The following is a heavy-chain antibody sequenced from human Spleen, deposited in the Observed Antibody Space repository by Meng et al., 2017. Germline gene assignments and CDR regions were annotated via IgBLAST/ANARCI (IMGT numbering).Heavy chain of an antibody. V-gene: IGHV4-34*01. Sequence: QVQLQQWGAGLLKPSETLSLTGAVYGGSFSGYYWSWIRQPPGKGLEWIGEINHSGSTNYNPSLKSRVTISVDTSKNQFSLKLSSVTAADTAVYYCAARGYYLADYWGQGTLVTVSS. CDR2: INHSGST. CDR3: AARGYYLADY. D-gene: IGHD3-22*01. J-gene: IGHJ4*02. CDR1: GGSFSGYY.